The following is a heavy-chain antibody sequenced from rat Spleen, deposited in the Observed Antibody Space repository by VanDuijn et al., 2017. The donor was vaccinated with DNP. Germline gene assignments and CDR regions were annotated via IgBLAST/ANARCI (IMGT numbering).Heavy chain of an antibody. CDR2: ISYDGGRT. V-gene: IGHV5-29*01. CDR1: GFTFSSYW. D-gene: IGHD1-4*01. Sequence: EVQLVETGGGSVQSGRSLKLSCVASGFTFSSYWMFWIRQAPTKGLEWVASISYDGGRTYYRDSLKGRFTISRDDAKSTLYLQMDSLRSEDTATYYCATSPGPNWFAHWGQGTLVTVSS. J-gene: IGHJ3*01. CDR3: ATSPGPNWFAH.